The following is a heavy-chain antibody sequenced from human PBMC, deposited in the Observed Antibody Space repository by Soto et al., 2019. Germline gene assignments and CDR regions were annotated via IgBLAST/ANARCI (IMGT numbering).Heavy chain of an antibody. CDR3: AREPPYCGGDCYSFDY. CDR1: GFTFSSYG. D-gene: IGHD2-21*02. Sequence: PGGSLRLSCAASGFTFSSYGMHWVRQAPGKGLEWVAVIWYDGSNKYYADSVKGRFTISRDNSKNTLYLQMNSLRAEDTAVYYCAREPPYCGGDCYSFDYWGQGTLVTVSS. J-gene: IGHJ4*02. V-gene: IGHV3-33*01. CDR2: IWYDGSNK.